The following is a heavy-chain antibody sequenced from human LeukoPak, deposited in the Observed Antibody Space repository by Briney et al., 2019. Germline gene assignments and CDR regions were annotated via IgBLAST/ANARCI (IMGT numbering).Heavy chain of an antibody. Sequence: PGRSLRLSCAASGFTVSTNYMSWVRQAPGKGLEWVSVISSGGNTYYADSVKGRFTISRDNSKNTMYLQMNSLRAEDTAVYYCGRLTSWGQGTLVTVSS. CDR1: GFTVSTNY. V-gene: IGHV3-53*01. CDR3: GRLTS. CDR2: ISSGGNT. D-gene: IGHD1-1*01. J-gene: IGHJ4*02.